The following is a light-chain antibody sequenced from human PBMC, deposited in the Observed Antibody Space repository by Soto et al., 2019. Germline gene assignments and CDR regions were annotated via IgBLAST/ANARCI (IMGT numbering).Light chain of an antibody. CDR1: QSILHRSNRNNY. CDR3: QQHYSTPWT. V-gene: IGKV4-1*01. Sequence: DIVMTQSPDSLAVSLGERATIACRSSQSILHRSNRNNYLAWYQQRPGQPPKLLIYWASNRESGVPDRFSGSGSGTDFTLTINSLQAEDVAVYCQQHYSTPWTFGQGTKVEIK. CDR2: WAS. J-gene: IGKJ1*01.